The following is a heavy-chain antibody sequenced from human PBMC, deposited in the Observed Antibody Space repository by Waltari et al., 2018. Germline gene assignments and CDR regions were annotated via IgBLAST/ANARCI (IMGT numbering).Heavy chain of an antibody. CDR1: GGTFSSYA. V-gene: IGHV1-69*05. CDR3: ARGAPGGDYVDYYYYGMDV. J-gene: IGHJ6*02. D-gene: IGHD4-17*01. Sequence: QVQLVQSGAEVKKPGSSVKVSCKASGGTFSSYAISWVRQAPGQGLEWMGGIIPIFGTANYAQKFQGRVTITTDESTSTAYMELSSLRSEDTAVYYCARGAPGGDYVDYYYYGMDVWGQGTTVIVSS. CDR2: IIPIFGTA.